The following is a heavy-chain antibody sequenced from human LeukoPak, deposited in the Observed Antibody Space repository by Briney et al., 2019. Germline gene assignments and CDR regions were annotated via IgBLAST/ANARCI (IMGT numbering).Heavy chain of an antibody. CDR3: ARNVEEMATIRYFDY. CDR2: IYPGDSDT. Sequence: GESLKISCKGSGYSFTSYWIGWVRQMPGKGLERMGIIYPGDSDTRYSPSFQDQVTISADKSISTDYLQWSSLKASDTAMYYCARNVEEMATIRYFDYWGQGTLATVSS. CDR1: GYSFTSYW. J-gene: IGHJ4*02. V-gene: IGHV5-51*01. D-gene: IGHD5-24*01.